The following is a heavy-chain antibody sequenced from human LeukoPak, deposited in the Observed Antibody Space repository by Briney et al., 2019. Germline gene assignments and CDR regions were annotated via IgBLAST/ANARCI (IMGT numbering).Heavy chain of an antibody. V-gene: IGHV5-51*01. CDR3: ARSSDYVFDY. CDR2: IYPGDSDT. J-gene: IGHJ4*02. D-gene: IGHD4-17*01. CDR1: GYSFAAYW. Sequence: GESLKISCKASGYSFAAYWIGWVRQMPGKGLEWMGVIYPGDSDTRYSPSFQGQATISADMSISTAYLQWSSLKASDTAMYYCARSSDYVFDYWGQGTLVTVSS.